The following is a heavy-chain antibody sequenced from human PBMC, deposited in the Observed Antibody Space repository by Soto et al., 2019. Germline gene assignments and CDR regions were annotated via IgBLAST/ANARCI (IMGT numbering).Heavy chain of an antibody. CDR3: AREDYDNSGYPKGHFDY. D-gene: IGHD3-22*01. CDR1: GFTFSSYN. CDR2: ISSSSSTI. V-gene: IGHV3-48*02. J-gene: IGHJ4*02. Sequence: EVQLVESGGGLVQPGGSLRLSCAASGFTFSSYNMNWVRQAPGKGLEWVSYISSSSSTIYYADSVKGRFTISRDNAKNSLYLQMNSLRDEYTAVYSCAREDYDNSGYPKGHFDYWGQGTLVTVSS.